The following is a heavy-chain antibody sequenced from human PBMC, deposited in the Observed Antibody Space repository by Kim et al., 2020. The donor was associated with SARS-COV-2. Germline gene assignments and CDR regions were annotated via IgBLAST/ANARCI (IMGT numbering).Heavy chain of an antibody. CDR1: GFTFSTYG. V-gene: IGHV3-48*02. D-gene: IGHD3-10*01. CDR2: ISSGGSTI. J-gene: IGHJ6*02. CDR3: ARVRAYFGMDV. Sequence: GGSLRLSCAASGFTFSTYGMAWVRQAPGMGLEWISYISSGGSTIYYADSVKGRFTISRDDAKNSLCLQMNSLKDEDTAVYYCARVRAYFGMDVWGQGTMVTVSS.